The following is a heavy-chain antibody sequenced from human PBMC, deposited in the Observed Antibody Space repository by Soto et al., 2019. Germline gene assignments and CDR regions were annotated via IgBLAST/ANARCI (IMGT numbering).Heavy chain of an antibody. Sequence: QVQLVQSGAEVKKPGSSMKVSCKASGGTFSSYAISWVRQAPGQGLEWMGGIIPIFGTADYAQKVLGRVTITADESTSRDYMELSSLRSEDTAVYYCARGITGTVTYYYGLDVWGQGTTVTVSS. CDR3: ARGITGTVTYYYGLDV. V-gene: IGHV1-69*12. CDR1: GGTFSSYA. J-gene: IGHJ6*02. CDR2: IIPIFGTA. D-gene: IGHD1-20*01.